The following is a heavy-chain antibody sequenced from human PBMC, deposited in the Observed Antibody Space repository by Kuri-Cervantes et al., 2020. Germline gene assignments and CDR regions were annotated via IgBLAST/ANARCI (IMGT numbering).Heavy chain of an antibody. CDR1: GGSISSSSYY. V-gene: IGHV4-30-2*01. CDR2: IFHSGST. CDR3: ARGAYDSSGYDFIEYFQH. Sequence: SETLSLTCTVSGGSISSSSYYWGWIRQPPGKGLEWVGYIFHSGSTKYNPSLNSRVTISLDRSENQFSLKLSSVTAADTAVYYCARGAYDSSGYDFIEYFQHWGQGALVTVSS. D-gene: IGHD3-22*01. J-gene: IGHJ1*01.